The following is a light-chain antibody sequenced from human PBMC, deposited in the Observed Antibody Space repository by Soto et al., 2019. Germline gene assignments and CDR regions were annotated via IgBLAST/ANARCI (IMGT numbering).Light chain of an antibody. CDR2: RAS. J-gene: IGKJ5*01. V-gene: IGKV1-5*03. CDR3: QQYGSSPT. CDR1: QSISDW. Sequence: DIQMTQSPSTLSASVGDRVTITCRASQSISDWLAWYQQKPGKAPKVLIYRASSLESGVPSRFSGSGSGTEFTLTISRLEPEDFAVYYCQQYGSSPTFGQGTRLEIK.